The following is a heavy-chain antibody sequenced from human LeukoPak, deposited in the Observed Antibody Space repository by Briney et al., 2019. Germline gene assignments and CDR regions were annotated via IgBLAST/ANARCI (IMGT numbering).Heavy chain of an antibody. CDR1: GGSISSYY. V-gene: IGHV4-59*01. D-gene: IGHD3-10*01. CDR3: ARVTALNGSGTFLQFAFDI. J-gene: IGHJ3*02. CDR2: IYYSGST. Sequence: PSETLSLTCTVSGGSISSYYWSWIRQPPGKGLEWIGYIYYSGSTNYNPSLKSRVTISVDTSKNQFSLKLSSVTAADTAVYCCARVTALNGSGTFLQFAFDIWGQGTMVTVSS.